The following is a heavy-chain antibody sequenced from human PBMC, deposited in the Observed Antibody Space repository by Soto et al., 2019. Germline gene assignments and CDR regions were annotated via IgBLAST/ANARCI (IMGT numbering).Heavy chain of an antibody. J-gene: IGHJ6*02. CDR1: GGTFSSYA. V-gene: IGHV1-69*12. Sequence: QVQLVQSGAEVKKPGSSVKVSCKASGGTFSSYAISWVRQAPGQGLEWMGGIIPIFGTANYAQKFQGRVTITAAESTSTTYMELSSLRSEDTAVYYCARCVATTLTYYYYGMDVWGQGTTFTVSS. D-gene: IGHD5-12*01. CDR2: IIPIFGTA. CDR3: ARCVATTLTYYYYGMDV.